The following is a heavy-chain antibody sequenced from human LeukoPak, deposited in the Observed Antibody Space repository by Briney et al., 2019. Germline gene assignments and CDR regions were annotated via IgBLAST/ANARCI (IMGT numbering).Heavy chain of an antibody. CDR2: IIPIFGTA. V-gene: IGHV1-69*13. J-gene: IGHJ4*02. CDR1: GGTFSSYA. CDR3: AIKYYDILTGYYKGLDY. Sequence: SVKVSCKASGGTFSSYAISWVRQAPGQGLEWMGGIIPIFGTANYAQKFQGRVTITADESTSTAYMELSSLRSEDTAVYYCAIKYYDILTGYYKGLDYWGQGTLVTVSS. D-gene: IGHD3-9*01.